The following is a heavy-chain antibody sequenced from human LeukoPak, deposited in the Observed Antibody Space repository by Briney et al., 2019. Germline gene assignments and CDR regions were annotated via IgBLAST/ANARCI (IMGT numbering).Heavy chain of an antibody. CDR3: ARRRDSSYIMDA. Sequence: SETLSLTCTVSGGSISGYYWSWIRQPPGKGLEWIGRIYYTGSTNYNPSLKSRVTISLVRFKNQFSLMMTSVTAADTAVYYCARRRDSSYIMDAWGQGTTVTVSS. CDR2: IYYTGST. D-gene: IGHD2-21*02. CDR1: GGSISGYY. J-gene: IGHJ6*02. V-gene: IGHV4-59*01.